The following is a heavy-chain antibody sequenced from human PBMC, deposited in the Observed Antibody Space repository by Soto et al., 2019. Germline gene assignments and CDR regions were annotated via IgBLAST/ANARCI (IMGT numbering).Heavy chain of an antibody. CDR2: INHSGST. J-gene: IGHJ6*03. Sequence: WETLSLTCAVYGGSFSGYYWSWIRQPPGKGLEWIGEINHSGSTNYNPSLKSRVTISVDTSKNQFSLKLSSVTAADTAVYYCERGPTVTTSDGYMDVWGKGTTVTVSS. D-gene: IGHD4-4*01. CDR3: ERGPTVTTSDGYMDV. V-gene: IGHV4-34*01. CDR1: GGSFSGYY.